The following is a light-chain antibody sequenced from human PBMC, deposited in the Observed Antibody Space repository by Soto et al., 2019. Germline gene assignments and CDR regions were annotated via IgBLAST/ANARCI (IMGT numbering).Light chain of an antibody. CDR1: SSDVGSHKL. Sequence: QSVLTQPASVSGSPGQSITISCTGTSSDVGSHKLVSWYQQYPGKAPKLIIFEASKRPSGVSNRFSGSKSGSTASLTISGLQAEDEADYYCCSNADGSAYVFGTGTKVTVL. CDR3: CSNADGSAYV. CDR2: EAS. V-gene: IGLV2-23*01. J-gene: IGLJ1*01.